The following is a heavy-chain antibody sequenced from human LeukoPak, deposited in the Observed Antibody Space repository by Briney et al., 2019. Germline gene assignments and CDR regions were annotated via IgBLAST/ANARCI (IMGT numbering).Heavy chain of an antibody. Sequence: ASVKVSCKASGYTFTSYAMHWVREAPGQRLEWMGWINAGNGNTKYSQKFQGRVTITRDTSASTAYMELSSLRSEDTAVYYCARRVGATRTFDYWGQGTLVTVSS. CDR3: ARRVGATRTFDY. D-gene: IGHD1-26*01. J-gene: IGHJ4*02. V-gene: IGHV1-3*01. CDR2: INAGNGNT. CDR1: GYTFTSYA.